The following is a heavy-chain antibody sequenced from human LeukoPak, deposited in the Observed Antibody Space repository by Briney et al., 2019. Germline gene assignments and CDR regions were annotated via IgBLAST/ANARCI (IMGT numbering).Heavy chain of an antibody. CDR1: EFTFSSYS. D-gene: IGHD3-10*01. V-gene: IGHV3-23*01. Sequence: GGSLRLSCAASEFTFSSYSMNWVRQAPGKGLEWVAAIAGSGISTYYADSVKGRFTVSRDNSKNTLYLQMNSLRAEDTALYYCAKDRDRITMVRGPFDYWGQGTLVTVSS. CDR2: IAGSGIST. J-gene: IGHJ4*02. CDR3: AKDRDRITMVRGPFDY.